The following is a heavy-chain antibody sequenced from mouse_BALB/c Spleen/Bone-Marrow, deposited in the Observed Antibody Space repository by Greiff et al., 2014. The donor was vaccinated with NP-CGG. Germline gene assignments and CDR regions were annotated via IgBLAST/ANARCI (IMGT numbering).Heavy chain of an antibody. J-gene: IGHJ4*01. Sequence: EVKLVEPGGGLVQPGGSRKLSCAASGFTFSSFGMHWVRQAPEKGLEWVAYISSGSSTIYYADTVKGRFTISRDNPKNTLFLQMTSLRSEDTAMYYCARSDGNYDYAMDYWGQGTSVTVSS. D-gene: IGHD2-1*01. CDR3: ARSDGNYDYAMDY. V-gene: IGHV5-17*02. CDR2: ISSGSSTI. CDR1: GFTFSSFG.